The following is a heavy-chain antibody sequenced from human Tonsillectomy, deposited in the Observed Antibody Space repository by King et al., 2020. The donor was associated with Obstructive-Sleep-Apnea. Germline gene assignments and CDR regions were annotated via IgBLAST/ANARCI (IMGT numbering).Heavy chain of an antibody. CDR1: GGSISSSNW. Sequence: VQLQESGPGLVKPSGTLSLTCAVSGGSISSSNWWSWVRQPPGKGLEWIGEINHSGSTNYNPSLKSRDTISVDKSKNHFSLQLSSVTAADTAVYYCARLYSRGWSPGVSWGQGTLVTVSS. CDR2: INHSGST. V-gene: IGHV4-4*02. CDR3: ARLYSRGWSPGVS. D-gene: IGHD6-19*01. J-gene: IGHJ4*02.